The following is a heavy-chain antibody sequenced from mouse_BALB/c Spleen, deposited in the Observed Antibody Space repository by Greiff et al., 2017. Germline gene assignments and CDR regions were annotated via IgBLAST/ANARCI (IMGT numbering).Heavy chain of an antibody. CDR3: AREIYYDYPYAMDY. CDR1: GFTFSSFG. Sequence: EVKLVESGGGLVQPGGSRKLSCAASGFTFSSFGMHWVRQAPEKGLEWVAYISSGSSTIYYADTVKGRFTISRDNPKNTLFLQMTSLRSEDTAMYYCAREIYYDYPYAMDYWGQGTSVTVSS. J-gene: IGHJ4*01. D-gene: IGHD2-4*01. V-gene: IGHV5-17*02. CDR2: ISSGSSTI.